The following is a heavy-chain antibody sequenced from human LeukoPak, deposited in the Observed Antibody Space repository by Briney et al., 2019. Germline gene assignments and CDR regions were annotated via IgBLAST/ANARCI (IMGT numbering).Heavy chain of an antibody. V-gene: IGHV3-66*02. Sequence: GGSLRLSCAASGFIVGNNYMSWVRQAPGKGLEWVSVIYSGGSTYYADSVKGRFTISRDNSKNTVYLQMNSLRVEDTAVYYCASDSSGYYYFDAFDIWGQGTMVTVSS. CDR1: GFIVGNNY. J-gene: IGHJ3*02. CDR2: IYSGGST. D-gene: IGHD3-22*01. CDR3: ASDSSGYYYFDAFDI.